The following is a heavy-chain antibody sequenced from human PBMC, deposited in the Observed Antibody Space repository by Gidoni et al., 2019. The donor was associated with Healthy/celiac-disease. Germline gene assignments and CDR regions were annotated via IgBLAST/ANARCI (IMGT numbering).Heavy chain of an antibody. CDR3: ATLFGVVIFPPYGMDV. CDR1: GYTLTELS. J-gene: IGHJ6*02. V-gene: IGHV1-24*01. CDR2: FDPEDGET. Sequence: QVQLVQSGAEVKKHGASVTVSCKVSGYTLTELSMHWVRQAPGKGLEWMGGFDPEDGETIYAQKFQGRVTMTEDTSTDTAYMELSSLRSEDTAVYYCATLFGVVIFPPYGMDVWGQGTTVTVSS. D-gene: IGHD3-3*01.